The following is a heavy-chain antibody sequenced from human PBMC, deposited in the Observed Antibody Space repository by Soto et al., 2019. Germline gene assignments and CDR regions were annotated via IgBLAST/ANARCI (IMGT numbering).Heavy chain of an antibody. CDR2: INQDGSEK. V-gene: IGHV3-7*05. CDR3: GGGSGGTVEV. J-gene: IGHJ4*02. CDR1: GFTFRNYY. D-gene: IGHD1-26*01. Sequence: EVQLVESGGGLVQPGGSLKLSCAASGFTFRNYYMNWVRQAPGKGLEWVANINQDGSEKNYVDSVKGRFVITRDSAKNSLYLQMDSRRAEDTAVYYCGGGSGGTVEVWGQGNVVTVSS.